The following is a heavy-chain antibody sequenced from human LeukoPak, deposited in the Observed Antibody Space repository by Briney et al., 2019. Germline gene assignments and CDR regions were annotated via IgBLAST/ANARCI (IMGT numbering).Heavy chain of an antibody. Sequence: ASVKVSCKASGYTFTGYYMHWVRQAPGQGLEWMGRINPNSGGTNYAQKFQGRVTMTRDTSISTAYMELSRLRSDDTAVYYCAREYSYGNDAFDIWGQGTMATVSS. CDR1: GYTFTGYY. V-gene: IGHV1-2*06. D-gene: IGHD5-18*01. J-gene: IGHJ3*02. CDR3: AREYSYGNDAFDI. CDR2: INPNSGGT.